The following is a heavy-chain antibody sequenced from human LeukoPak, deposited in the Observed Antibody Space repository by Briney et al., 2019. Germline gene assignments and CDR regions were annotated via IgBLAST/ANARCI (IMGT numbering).Heavy chain of an antibody. CDR1: GYTFTSYG. J-gene: IGHJ4*02. CDR2: INPNSGGT. CDR3: AREADSSGYGTLFY. D-gene: IGHD3-22*01. V-gene: IGHV1-2*02. Sequence: GASVKVSCKASGYTFTSYGISWVRQAPGQGLEWMGWINPNSGGTNYAQKFQGRVTMTRDTSISTAYMELSRLRSDDTAVYYCAREADSSGYGTLFYWGQGTLVTVSS.